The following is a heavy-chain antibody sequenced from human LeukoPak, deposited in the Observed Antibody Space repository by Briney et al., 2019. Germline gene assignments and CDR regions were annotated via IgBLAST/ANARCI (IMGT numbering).Heavy chain of an antibody. J-gene: IGHJ4*02. Sequence: SETLSLTCTVSGGSISSYYWSWIRQPPGKGLEWIGYIYYSGSTNYNPSLKSRVTISVDTSKNQFSLKLSSVTAADTAVYYCARHIFGYSSGWYPIDYWGQGTLVTVSS. D-gene: IGHD6-19*01. V-gene: IGHV4-59*08. CDR2: IYYSGST. CDR3: ARHIFGYSSGWYPIDY. CDR1: GGSISSYY.